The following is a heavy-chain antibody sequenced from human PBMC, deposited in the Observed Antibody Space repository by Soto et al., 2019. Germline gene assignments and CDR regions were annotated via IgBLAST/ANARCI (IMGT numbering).Heavy chain of an antibody. V-gene: IGHV5-51*01. J-gene: IGHJ4*02. CDR1: GYTFTTYW. CDR3: ARLPSISGRYYFDY. CDR2: IYPGDSDT. Sequence: PGESLKISCKVSGYTFTTYWIGWVRQMPGKGLEWMGIIYPGDSDTRYSPSFQGQVTISVDQSITTAYLQWSSLKASDTAIYYCARLPSISGRYYFDYWGQGTLVTVSS. D-gene: IGHD7-27*01.